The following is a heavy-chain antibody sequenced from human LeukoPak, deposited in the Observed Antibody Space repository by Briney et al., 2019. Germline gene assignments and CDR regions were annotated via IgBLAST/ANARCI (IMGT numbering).Heavy chain of an antibody. D-gene: IGHD3-10*01. V-gene: IGHV1-18*01. CDR1: GYTFTSYG. CDR3: ARDGGEEWFGELLNPIY. Sequence: ASVKVSCKASGYTFTSYGISWVRQAPGQGLEWMGWISAYNGNTNYAQKLQGRVTMTTDTSTSTAYMELRSLRSDDTAVYYCARDGGEEWFGELLNPIYWGQGTLVTVSS. J-gene: IGHJ4*02. CDR2: ISAYNGNT.